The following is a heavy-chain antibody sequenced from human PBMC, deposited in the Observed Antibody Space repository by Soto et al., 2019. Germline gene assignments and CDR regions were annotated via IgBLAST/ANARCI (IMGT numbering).Heavy chain of an antibody. V-gene: IGHV4-30-4*01. CDR1: GGSISSGDYY. D-gene: IGHD3-9*01. J-gene: IGHJ4*02. CDR3: ARGKVQLRYFDWSQNAGIDY. CDR2: IYYSGST. Sequence: PSETLSLTCTVSGGSISSGDYYWSWIRQPPGKGLEWIGYIYYSGSTYYNPSLKSRVTISVDTSKNQFSLKLSSVTAADTAVYYCARGKVQLRYFDWSQNAGIDYWGQGTLVTVSS.